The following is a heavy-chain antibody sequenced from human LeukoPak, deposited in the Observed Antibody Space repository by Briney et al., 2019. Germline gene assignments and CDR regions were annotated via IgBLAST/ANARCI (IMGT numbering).Heavy chain of an antibody. J-gene: IGHJ6*02. CDR1: GYTFTGYY. V-gene: IGHV1-2*02. CDR3: ASFGVRGYYYGMDA. D-gene: IGHD3-10*01. CDR2: INPNSGGT. Sequence: ASVKVSCKASGYTFTGYYMHWVRQAPGQGLEWMGWINPNSGGTNYAQKFQGRVTMTGDTSISTAYMKLSRLRSDDTAVYYCASFGVRGYYYGMDAWGQGTTVTVSS.